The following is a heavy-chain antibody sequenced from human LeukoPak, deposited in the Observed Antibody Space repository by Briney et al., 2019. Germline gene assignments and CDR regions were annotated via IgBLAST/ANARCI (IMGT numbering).Heavy chain of an antibody. CDR1: GYTFTSYG. D-gene: IGHD3-22*01. V-gene: IGHV1-18*01. CDR2: ISAYNGNT. J-gene: IGHJ3*02. Sequence: ASVKVSRKASGYTFTSYGISWVRQAPGQGLEWMGWISAYNGNTNYAQKLQGRVTMTTDTSTSTAYMELRSLRSDDTAVYYCARDSVIVVASRTFDIWGQGTMVTVSS. CDR3: ARDSVIVVASRTFDI.